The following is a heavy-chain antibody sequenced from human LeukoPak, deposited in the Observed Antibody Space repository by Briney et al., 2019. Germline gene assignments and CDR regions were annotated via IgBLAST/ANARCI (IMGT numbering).Heavy chain of an antibody. D-gene: IGHD1-26*01. J-gene: IGHJ3*02. CDR1: GGSISSHY. CDR2: IYYSGST. CDR3: AGGAQWEHRAFDI. V-gene: IGHV4-59*11. Sequence: SETLSLTCTVSGGSISSHYWSWIRQPPGKGLEWIEYIYYSGSTNYNPSLKSRVTISVDTSKNQFSLKLSSVTAADTAVYYCAGGAQWEHRAFDIWGQGTMVTVSS.